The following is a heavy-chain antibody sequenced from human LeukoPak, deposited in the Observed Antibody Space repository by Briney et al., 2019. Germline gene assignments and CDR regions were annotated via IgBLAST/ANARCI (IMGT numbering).Heavy chain of an antibody. J-gene: IGHJ4*02. CDR3: AKDLLAAESDPGLDY. D-gene: IGHD6-13*01. V-gene: IGHV3-30-3*01. CDR2: ISYDGSNK. Sequence: GGSLRLSCAASGFTFSSYAMHWVRQAPGKGLEWVAVISYDGSNKYYADSVKGRFTISRDNSKNTLYLQMNSLRAEDTAVYYCAKDLLAAESDPGLDYWGQGTLVTVSS. CDR1: GFTFSSYA.